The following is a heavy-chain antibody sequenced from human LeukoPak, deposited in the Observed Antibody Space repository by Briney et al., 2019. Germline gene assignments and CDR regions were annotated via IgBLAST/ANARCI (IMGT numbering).Heavy chain of an antibody. D-gene: IGHD5-12*01. V-gene: IGHV4-39*01. CDR1: GGSISSSSSYY. CDR3: SRLRGYTDGNPGY. CDR2: IYYTVDT. J-gene: IGHJ4*02. Sequence: SETLSLXCTVSGGSISSSSSYYWGWIRQPPGKGLEWIGSIYYTVDTYYNSSLKSRVTISVDTSKNQFSLKLSSVTAADTALYYCSRLRGYTDGNPGYWGQGSLVTVSS.